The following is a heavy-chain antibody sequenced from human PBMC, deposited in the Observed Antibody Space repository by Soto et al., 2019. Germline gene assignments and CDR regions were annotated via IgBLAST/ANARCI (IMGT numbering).Heavy chain of an antibody. V-gene: IGHV3-7*01. CDR1: GFTFSSYW. Sequence: GGSLRLSCAASGFTFSSYWMSWVRQAPGKGLEWVANIKQDGSEKYYVDSVKGRFTISRDNAKNSLYLQMNSLRAEDTAVYYCARCQLGMGGGRAFDIWGQGTMVTVSS. CDR2: IKQDGSEK. J-gene: IGHJ3*02. CDR3: ARCQLGMGGGRAFDI. D-gene: IGHD7-27*01.